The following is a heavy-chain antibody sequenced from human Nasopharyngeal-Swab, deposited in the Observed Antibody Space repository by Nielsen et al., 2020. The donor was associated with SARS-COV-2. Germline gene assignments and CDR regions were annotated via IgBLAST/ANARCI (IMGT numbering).Heavy chain of an antibody. CDR2: IYYSGST. Sequence: WIRQPPGKGLEWIGYIYYSGSTNYNPSLKSRVTISVDTSKNQSSLKLSSVTAADTAVYYCARDRAWDSSGWDYYYGMDVWGQGTTVTVSS. V-gene: IGHV4-59*01. CDR3: ARDRAWDSSGWDYYYGMDV. J-gene: IGHJ6*02. D-gene: IGHD6-19*01.